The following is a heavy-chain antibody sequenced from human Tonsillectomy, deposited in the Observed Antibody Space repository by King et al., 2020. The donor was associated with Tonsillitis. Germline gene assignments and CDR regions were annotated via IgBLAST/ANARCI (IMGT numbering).Heavy chain of an antibody. CDR3: AKEADEAAAGTKFTDY. CDR1: GFIFSNYG. Sequence: QLVQSGGGVVQPGRSLRLSCAASGFIFSNYGFYWVRQAPGKGLEWVAIISYDGSNKYYADSVKGRFTISRDNSKNMLYLQMNSLRAEDTAVYYCAKEADEAAAGTKFTDYWGQGTLVTVSS. D-gene: IGHD6-13*01. J-gene: IGHJ4*02. V-gene: IGHV3-30*18. CDR2: ISYDGSNK.